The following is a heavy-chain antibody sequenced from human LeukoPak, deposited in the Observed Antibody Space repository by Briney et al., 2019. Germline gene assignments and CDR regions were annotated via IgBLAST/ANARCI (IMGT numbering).Heavy chain of an antibody. D-gene: IGHD3-10*01. CDR2: IYSSGST. Sequence: SETLSLTCTVSGGSISSYYWSWIRQPPGKGLEWIGYIYSSGSTNYNPSLKSRVTISVDTSKNQFSPKLSSVTAADTAVYYCARRRGAHTANALDIWGQGTMVTVSS. CDR3: ARRRGAHTANALDI. CDR1: GGSISSYY. J-gene: IGHJ3*02. V-gene: IGHV4-59*08.